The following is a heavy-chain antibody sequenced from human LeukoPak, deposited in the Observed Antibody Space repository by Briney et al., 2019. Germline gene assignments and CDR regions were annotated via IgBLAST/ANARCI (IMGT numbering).Heavy chain of an antibody. Sequence: SETLSLTCTVPGGSISSYYWSWLRQPPGKGLEWIGYIYYSGSTKYNPSLKSRVTISVDTSKNQFSLKLSSVTAADTAVYYCARSGAARHYYYYYMDVWGKGTTVTVSS. V-gene: IGHV4-59*01. CDR3: ARSGAARHYYYYYMDV. D-gene: IGHD6-6*01. CDR1: GGSISSYY. J-gene: IGHJ6*03. CDR2: IYYSGST.